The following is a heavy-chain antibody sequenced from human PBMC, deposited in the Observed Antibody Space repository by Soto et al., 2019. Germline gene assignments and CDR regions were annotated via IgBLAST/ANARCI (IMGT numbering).Heavy chain of an antibody. CDR2: IYYSGNT. CDR3: ARRWGRSFDY. V-gene: IGHV4-59*08. CDR1: GCSISSYY. D-gene: IGHD2-15*01. J-gene: IGHJ4*02. Sequence: SETLSLTCTFSGCSISSYYWSWIRQPPGKGLEWIGYIYYSGNTNYNPSLKSRVTISADTSKNQFSLKLSSVTAADTAVYYCARRWGRSFDYWGQGTLVTVSS.